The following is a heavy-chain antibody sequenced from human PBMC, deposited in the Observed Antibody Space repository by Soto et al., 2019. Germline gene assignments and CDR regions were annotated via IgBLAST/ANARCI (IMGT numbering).Heavy chain of an antibody. CDR3: TTGLAAAGTNY. Sequence: VQLVESGGNLVKPGGSLRLSCAASGFTFNAAWMSWVRQAPGKGLEWVGRIKSKTDGGTTDFAAPVKGRFTISRDDSTNTVYLQMNSLKIEDTAVYYCTTGLAAAGTNYWGQGTLVTVSS. CDR1: GFTFNAAW. V-gene: IGHV3-15*01. CDR2: IKSKTDGGTT. D-gene: IGHD6-13*01. J-gene: IGHJ4*02.